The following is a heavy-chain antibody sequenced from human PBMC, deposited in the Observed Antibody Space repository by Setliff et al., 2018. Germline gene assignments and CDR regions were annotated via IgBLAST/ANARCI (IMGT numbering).Heavy chain of an antibody. CDR2: LSGAGNA. CDR3: VKDGVGPTYTYFFDY. CDR1: GFTVSSSD. J-gene: IGHJ4*02. V-gene: IGHV3-53*01. D-gene: IGHD1-26*01. Sequence: GGSLRLSCAPSGFTVSSSDMSWVRQAPGKGLEWISVLSGAGNAYYADSVKGRFTISGDSSKNSLYLQAKGLRAEDTAVYYCVKDGVGPTYTYFFDYCGQGSQVTVSS.